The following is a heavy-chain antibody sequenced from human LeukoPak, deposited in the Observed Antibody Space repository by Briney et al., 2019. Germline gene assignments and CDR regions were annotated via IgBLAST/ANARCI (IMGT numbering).Heavy chain of an antibody. CDR3: AKRGDYGGNSTFDY. CDR1: GFTFSSYC. Sequence: AGSLRLSCAASGFTFSSYCMHWVRQAPGKGLEWVAVILYDGSNKHYAHTVKGRVTTSTDNSKNTLYLQMNSLRAEDTAVYYCAKRGDYGGNSTFDYWGQGTLVTVSS. CDR2: ILYDGSNK. D-gene: IGHD4-23*01. J-gene: IGHJ4*02. V-gene: IGHV3-30*18.